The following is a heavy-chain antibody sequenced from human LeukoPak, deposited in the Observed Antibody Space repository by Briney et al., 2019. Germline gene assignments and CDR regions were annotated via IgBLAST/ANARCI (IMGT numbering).Heavy chain of an antibody. CDR2: TYYRSKWYN. CDR3: AVGYSYGYGPLDY. J-gene: IGHJ4*02. D-gene: IGHD5-18*01. CDR1: GDSFSSNSAA. Sequence: SQTLSLTCAISGDSFSSNSAAWNWIRQSPSRGLEWLGRTYYRSKWYNDYAVSVKSRITINPDTSKNQFSLQLNSVTPEDTAVYYCAVGYSYGYGPLDYWGQGTLVTVSS. V-gene: IGHV6-1*01.